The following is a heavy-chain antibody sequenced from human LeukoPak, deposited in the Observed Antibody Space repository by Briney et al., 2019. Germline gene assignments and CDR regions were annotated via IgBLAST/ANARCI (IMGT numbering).Heavy chain of an antibody. D-gene: IGHD3-3*01. CDR3: ARGAVLRFLEWLPTRGSGAYYFDY. CDR2: INHSGST. V-gene: IGHV4-34*01. CDR1: GGSFSGYY. J-gene: IGHJ4*02. Sequence: SETLSLTCAVYGGSFSGYYWSWIRQPLGKGLEWIGEINHSGSTNYNPSLKSRVTISVDTSKNQFSLKLSSVTAADTAVYYCARGAVLRFLEWLPTRGSGAYYFDYWGQGTLVTVSS.